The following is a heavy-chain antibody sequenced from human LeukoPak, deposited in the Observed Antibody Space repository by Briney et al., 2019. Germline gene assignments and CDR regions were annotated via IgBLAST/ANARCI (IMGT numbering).Heavy chain of an antibody. CDR2: ISGDGGST. V-gene: IGHV3-43*02. CDR1: GFTFDDYA. CDR3: AKDIHGGKAHWFDP. Sequence: GGSLRLSCAASGFTFDDYAMPWVRQAPGKGLEWVSLISGDGGSTYYADSVKGRFTISRDNSKNSLYLQMNSLRTEDTALYYCAKDIHGGKAHWFDPWGQGTLVTVSS. D-gene: IGHD4-23*01. J-gene: IGHJ5*02.